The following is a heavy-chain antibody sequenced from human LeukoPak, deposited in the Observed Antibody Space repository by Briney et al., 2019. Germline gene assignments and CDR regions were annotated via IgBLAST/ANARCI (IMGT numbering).Heavy chain of an antibody. Sequence: NPSETLSLTCAVSSGSIFSSNWWSWVRQPPGKGLEWIGQIFHSGSTTYSPSLKSRVTISVDKSKNQFSLRLTSVTAADTAVYYCARDDYHPYPISHYYGSGLWGQGTLVTVSS. CDR3: ARDDYHPYPISHYYGSGL. V-gene: IGHV4-4*02. J-gene: IGHJ4*02. D-gene: IGHD3-10*01. CDR1: SGSIFSSNW. CDR2: IFHSGST.